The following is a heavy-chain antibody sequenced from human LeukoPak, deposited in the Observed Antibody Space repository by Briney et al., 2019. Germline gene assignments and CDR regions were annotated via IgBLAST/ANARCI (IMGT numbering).Heavy chain of an antibody. CDR3: AREEGMGAFRYFDL. J-gene: IGHJ4*02. CDR1: GFIVSSNY. Sequence: GGSLRLSCAAPGFIVSSNYMSWVRQAPGKGLEWVSVMQSGGSTYYADSVKGRFTISRDNVRNTLSLQLSSLRGEDTAVYYCAREEGMGAFRYFDLWGQGTLVTVSA. V-gene: IGHV3-66*01. D-gene: IGHD1-26*01. CDR2: MQSGGST.